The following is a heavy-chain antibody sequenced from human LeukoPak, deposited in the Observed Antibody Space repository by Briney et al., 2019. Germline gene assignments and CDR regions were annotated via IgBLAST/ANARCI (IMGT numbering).Heavy chain of an antibody. V-gene: IGHV4-61*05. J-gene: IGHJ4*02. CDR2: IYYSGST. D-gene: IGHD5-12*01. Sequence: SETLSLTCTVSGGSISSSSYYWSWIRQPPGKGLEWIGYIYYSGSTNYNPSLKSRVTISVDTSKNQFSLKLSSVTAADTAVYYCARGRDSGYVHWGQGTLVTVSS. CDR3: ARGRDSGYVH. CDR1: GGSISSSSYY.